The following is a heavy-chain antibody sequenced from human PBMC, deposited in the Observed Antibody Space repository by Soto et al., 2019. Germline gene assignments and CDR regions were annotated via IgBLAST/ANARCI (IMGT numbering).Heavy chain of an antibody. CDR3: ARLIGYGDNFDY. J-gene: IGHJ4*02. Sequence: GASVKVSCKASGYTFTSYAMHWVRQAPGQRLEWMGWINAGNGNTKYSQKFQGRVTITRDTSASTAYMELSSLRSEDTAVYYCARLIGYGDNFDYWGQGTLVTVAS. CDR1: GYTFTSYA. CDR2: INAGNGNT. D-gene: IGHD4-17*01. V-gene: IGHV1-3*01.